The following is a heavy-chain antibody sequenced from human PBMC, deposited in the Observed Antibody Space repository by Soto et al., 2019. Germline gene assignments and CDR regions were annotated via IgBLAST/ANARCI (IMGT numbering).Heavy chain of an antibody. V-gene: IGHV1-18*01. CDR2: INPDNGNT. D-gene: IGHD2-15*01. CDR3: ARDPRYCSGDRCYNWFDP. CDR1: GYTFTNYG. Sequence: GASVKVSCKASGYTFTNYGINWVRQAPGQGLEWMGWINPDNGNTKFAQKVQGRVTMTADASTSTAYMEVRSLRSDDTAVYYCARDPRYCSGDRCYNWFDPWGQGTLVTVPS. J-gene: IGHJ5*02.